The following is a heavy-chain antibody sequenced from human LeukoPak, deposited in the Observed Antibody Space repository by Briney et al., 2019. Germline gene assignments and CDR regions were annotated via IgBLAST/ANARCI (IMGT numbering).Heavy chain of an antibody. V-gene: IGHV3-30*02. D-gene: IGHD3-10*01. CDR2: IRYDGSDE. J-gene: IGHJ4*02. CDR1: GFTFSSYG. CDR3: AKDTYVSMTIHGSDY. Sequence: PGGSLRLSCAASGFTFSSYGMHWVRQAPGKGLEWVAFIRYDGSDEYYADSVKDRFTISRDNSKNTLYLQMNSLRAEDTAVYYCAKDTYVSMTIHGSDYWGQGTLVTVSS.